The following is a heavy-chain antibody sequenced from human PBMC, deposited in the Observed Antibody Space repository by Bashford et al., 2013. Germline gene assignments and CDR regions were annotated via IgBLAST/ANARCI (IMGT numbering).Heavy chain of an antibody. D-gene: IGHD5-24*01. Sequence: SETLSLICSVSGGAINVYYWNWIRQPPGKGLEWIGYIYHNGVTNYNPSLKSRVTLSMDTSKNQFSLRLSSVTTADTAVYYCARAGQPQMGLDYWGQGTLVTVSS. CDR2: IYHNGVT. CDR1: GGAINVYY. J-gene: IGHJ4*02. V-gene: IGHV4-59*01. CDR3: ARAGQPQMGLDY.